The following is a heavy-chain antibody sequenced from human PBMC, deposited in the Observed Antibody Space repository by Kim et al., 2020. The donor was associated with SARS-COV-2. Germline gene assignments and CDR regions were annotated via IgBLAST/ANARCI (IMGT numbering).Heavy chain of an antibody. CDR2: IWYDGSNK. J-gene: IGHJ4*02. CDR3: ARSGRGSWDYFDY. Sequence: GGSLRLSCAASGFTFSSYGMHWVRQAPGKGLEWVAVIWYDGSNKYYADSVKGRFTISRDNSKNTLYLQMNSLRAEDTAVYYCARSGRGSWDYFDYWGQGTLVTVSS. D-gene: IGHD1-26*01. CDR1: GFTFSSYG. V-gene: IGHV3-33*01.